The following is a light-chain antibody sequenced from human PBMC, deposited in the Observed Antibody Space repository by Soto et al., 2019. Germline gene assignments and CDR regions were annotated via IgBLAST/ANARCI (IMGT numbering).Light chain of an antibody. CDR2: DVS. V-gene: IGLV2-11*01. CDR3: CSYAGSYIYV. Sequence: QSALTQPASVSGSPGQSITISCTGTSSDIGFYNYVSWYQQYPGKAPNLTIYDVSKRPSGVPDRFSGSKSGNTASLTISGLQAEDEADYYCCSYAGSYIYVFGTGTKVTVL. J-gene: IGLJ1*01. CDR1: SSDIGFYNY.